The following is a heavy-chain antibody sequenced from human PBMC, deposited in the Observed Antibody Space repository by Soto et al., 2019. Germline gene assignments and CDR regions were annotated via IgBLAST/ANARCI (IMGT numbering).Heavy chain of an antibody. CDR2: INAGNGNT. CDR1: GYTFTSYA. V-gene: IGHV1-3*01. J-gene: IGHJ6*02. CDR3: AREGTILVDYYYYGMDV. Sequence: VKVSCKASGYTFTSYAMHWVRQAPGQRLEWMGWINAGNGNTKYSQKFQGRVTITRDTSASTAYMELSSLRSEDTAVYYCAREGTILVDYYYYGMDVWGQGTTVTVSS. D-gene: IGHD3-3*01.